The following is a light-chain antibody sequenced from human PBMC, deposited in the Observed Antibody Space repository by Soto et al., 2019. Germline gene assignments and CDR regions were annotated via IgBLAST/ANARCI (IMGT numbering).Light chain of an antibody. CDR1: NIGSKS. CDR3: QVWQRSTDEVV. CDR2: DDR. V-gene: IGLV3-21*02. Sequence: YELTQPPSVSVAPGQTAKITCGGNNIGSKSVHWYQQKPGQAPVLVVYDDRERPSGIPDRFYGSNSGNTATLTISRVEAGDEADYYCQVWQRSTDEVVFGGGTKLTVL. J-gene: IGLJ2*01.